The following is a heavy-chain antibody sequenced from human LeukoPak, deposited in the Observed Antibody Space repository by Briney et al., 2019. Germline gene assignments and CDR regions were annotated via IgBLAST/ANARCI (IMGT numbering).Heavy chain of an antibody. Sequence: SETLSLTCAVYGGSFSGYYWSWIRQPPGKGLEWIGEINHSGSTNYNPSLKSGVTISVDTSKNQFSLKLSSVTAADTAVYYCARAQHGYSGYDSLGYYYYYYMDVWGKGTTVTVSS. V-gene: IGHV4-34*01. CDR2: INHSGST. CDR1: GGSFSGYY. J-gene: IGHJ6*03. D-gene: IGHD5-12*01. CDR3: ARAQHGYSGYDSLGYYYYYYMDV.